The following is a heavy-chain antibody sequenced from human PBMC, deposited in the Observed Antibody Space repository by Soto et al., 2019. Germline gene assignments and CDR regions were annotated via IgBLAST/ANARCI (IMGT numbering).Heavy chain of an antibody. V-gene: IGHV3-23*01. CDR2: ISGSGGST. CDR3: AKDLIVVVVAATLEGAFDI. CDR1: GFTFSSYA. D-gene: IGHD2-15*01. Sequence: PGGSLRLSCAASGFTFSSYAMSWVRQAPGKGLEWVSAISGSGGSTYYAGSVKGRFTISRDNSKNTLYLQMNSLGAEDTAVYYCAKDLIVVVVAATLEGAFDIWGQGTMVTVSS. J-gene: IGHJ3*02.